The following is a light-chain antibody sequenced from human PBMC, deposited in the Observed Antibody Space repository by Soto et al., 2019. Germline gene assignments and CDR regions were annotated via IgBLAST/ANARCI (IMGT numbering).Light chain of an antibody. V-gene: IGKV1-39*01. CDR1: QTVNTY. CDR3: QQGYSNPWT. J-gene: IGKJ1*01. CDR2: AAS. Sequence: DIQMTQSPSTLSASLSDRVTITCRASQTVNTYLHWYQQKPGKAPKLLIYAASNLQSGVPSRFSGSGSGTNFTLSLNSLQPEDFATYYCQQGYSNPWTFGQGTKADIK.